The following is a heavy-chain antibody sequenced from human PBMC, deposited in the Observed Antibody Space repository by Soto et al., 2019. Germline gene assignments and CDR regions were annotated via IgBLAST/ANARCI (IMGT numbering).Heavy chain of an antibody. V-gene: IGHV3-21*01. Sequence: EVQLVESGGGLVKPGGSLRLSCAASGFTFSSYSMNWVRQAPGKGLEWVSSISSSSSYIYYADSVKGRFTISRDNAKNSLYLQMNSLRAEDTAVYYCARAKRLLWFGELSPQDYYYGMDVWGQGTTVTVSS. D-gene: IGHD3-10*01. J-gene: IGHJ6*02. CDR1: GFTFSSYS. CDR3: ARAKRLLWFGELSPQDYYYGMDV. CDR2: ISSSSSYI.